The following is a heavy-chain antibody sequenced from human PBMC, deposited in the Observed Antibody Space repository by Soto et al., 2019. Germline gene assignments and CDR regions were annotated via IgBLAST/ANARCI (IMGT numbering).Heavy chain of an antibody. V-gene: IGHV4-31*03. CDR3: AREDETGNCFDY. CDR1: GGSISSGGHY. Sequence: QVQLQESGPGLVKPSQALSLICTVSGGSISSGGHYWSWIRQHPGKGLEWIGYIYYTGTTYYNPSIRSRLTISVDSSRNQFSLRLSSVTAADTAVYYCAREDETGNCFDYWGQGTLVTVSS. CDR2: IYYTGTT. J-gene: IGHJ4*02.